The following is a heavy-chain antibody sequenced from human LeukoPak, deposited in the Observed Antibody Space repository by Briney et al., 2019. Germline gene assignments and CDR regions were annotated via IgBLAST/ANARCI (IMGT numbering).Heavy chain of an antibody. CDR1: GFTFSSYG. V-gene: IGHV3-30*03. Sequence: GGSLRLSCAASGFTFSSYGMHWVRQAPGKGLEWVAVISYDGSNKYYADSVKGRFTISRDNSKNTLYLQMNSLRAEDTAVYYCARAQLGNAFDIWGQGTMVTVPS. CDR2: ISYDGSNK. D-gene: IGHD1-1*01. J-gene: IGHJ3*02. CDR3: ARAQLGNAFDI.